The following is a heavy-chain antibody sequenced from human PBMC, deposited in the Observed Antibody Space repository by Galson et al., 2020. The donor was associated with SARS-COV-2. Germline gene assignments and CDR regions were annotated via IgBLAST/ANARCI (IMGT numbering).Heavy chain of an antibody. D-gene: IGHD3-22*01. Sequence: SETLSLTCTVSDDSISTSDSYWGWIRQPPGKGLEWTGSFYYGGNTYYNPSLKSRVTISVDTSKNQFSLKLTSVTAADTAMYYCARGPAYYYDIHGHYTRPSAHFQHCGQGTLVTVSS. CDR3: ARGPAYYYDIHGHYTRPSAHFQH. J-gene: IGHJ1*01. CDR1: DDSISTSDSY. CDR2: FYYGGNT. V-gene: IGHV4-39*07.